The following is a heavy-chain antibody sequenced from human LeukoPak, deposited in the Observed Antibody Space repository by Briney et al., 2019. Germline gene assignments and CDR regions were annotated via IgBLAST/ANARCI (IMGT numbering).Heavy chain of an antibody. CDR2: IRYDGSNK. J-gene: IGHJ5*02. CDR1: GFTFSSYG. Sequence: GGSLRLSCAASGFTFSSYGMRWVRQAPGKGLEWVAFIRYDGSNKYYADSVKGRFTISRDNSKNTLYLQMNSLRAEDTAVYYCAKVRAARPYNWFDPWGQGTLVTVSS. D-gene: IGHD6-6*01. V-gene: IGHV3-30*02. CDR3: AKVRAARPYNWFDP.